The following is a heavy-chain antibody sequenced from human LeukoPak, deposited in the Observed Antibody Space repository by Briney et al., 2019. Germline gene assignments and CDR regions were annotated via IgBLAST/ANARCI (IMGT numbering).Heavy chain of an antibody. J-gene: IGHJ1*01. CDR2: ISAYNGNT. CDR3: ASSDGKYFQH. V-gene: IGHV1-18*01. Sequence: ASVTVSCTASGYTFIIYGISWVRQAPGQGLEWMGWISAYNGNTNYAQKLQGRVTMTTDTYTSTAYMELRSLRSDDTAVYYCASSDGKYFQHWGQGTLVTVSS. D-gene: IGHD1-1*01. CDR1: GYTFIIYG.